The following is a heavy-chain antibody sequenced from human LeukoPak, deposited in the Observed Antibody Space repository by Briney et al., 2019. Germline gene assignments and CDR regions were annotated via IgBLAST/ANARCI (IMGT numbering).Heavy chain of an antibody. J-gene: IGHJ4*02. V-gene: IGHV3-33*01. CDR3: ARQSYYYDSSGYYPIDY. D-gene: IGHD3-22*01. CDR2: IWYDGSSK. Sequence: GGSLRLSCAASGFTFSSYGMHWVRQAPGKGLEWVAVIWYDGSSKYYADSVKGRFTISRDNSKNTLYLQMNSLRAEDTAVYYCARQSYYYDSSGYYPIDYWGQGTLVTVSS. CDR1: GFTFSSYG.